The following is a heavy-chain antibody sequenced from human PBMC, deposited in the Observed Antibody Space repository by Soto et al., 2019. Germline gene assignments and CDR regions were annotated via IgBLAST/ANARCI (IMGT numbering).Heavy chain of an antibody. CDR1: GFTFSSYA. J-gene: IGHJ5*02. D-gene: IGHD3-3*01. CDR3: ARDSILEWFGPEFDA. Sequence: QVQLVESGGGVVQPGRSLRLSCAASGFTFSSYAMHWVRQAPGKGLEWVAVISYDGSNKYYADSVKGRFTISRDNSKNALYLQMNSLRAEDTAVYYCARDSILEWFGPEFDAWGQGTLVPVSS. CDR2: ISYDGSNK. V-gene: IGHV3-30-3*01.